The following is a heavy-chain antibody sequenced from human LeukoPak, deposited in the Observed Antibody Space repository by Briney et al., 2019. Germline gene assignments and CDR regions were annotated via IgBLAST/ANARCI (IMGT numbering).Heavy chain of an antibody. V-gene: IGHV3-21*01. CDR2: ISSSSSYI. J-gene: IGHJ5*01. D-gene: IGHD3-9*01. CDR3: ARLTLRYFDWGICFDS. Sequence: GGSLRLSCAASGFTFSSYSMNWVRQAPGKGLEWVSSISSSSSYIYYADSVKGRFTISRDNAKNSLYLQMNSLRAEDTAVYYCARLTLRYFDWGICFDSWGQGTLVTVSS. CDR1: GFTFSSYS.